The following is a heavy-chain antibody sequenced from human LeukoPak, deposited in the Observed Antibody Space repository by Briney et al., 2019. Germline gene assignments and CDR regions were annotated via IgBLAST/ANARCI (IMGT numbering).Heavy chain of an antibody. Sequence: GGSLRLSCAASGFTFISYAMSWVRQAPGKGLEWVSXXSXXXXXXXYXXXAKGRFTISRDNSKNTLYLQMSSLRAEDTAVYYCAKESPVFDYWGQGTLVTVSS. CDR2: XSXXXXXX. CDR1: GFTFISYA. J-gene: IGHJ4*02. CDR3: AKESPVFDY. V-gene: IGHV3-23*01.